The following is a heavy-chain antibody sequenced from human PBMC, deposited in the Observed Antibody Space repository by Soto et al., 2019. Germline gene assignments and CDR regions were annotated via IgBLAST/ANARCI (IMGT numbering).Heavy chain of an antibody. V-gene: IGHV3-30*18. CDR3: AKARFPGIAVAGFIDY. D-gene: IGHD6-19*01. CDR2: ISYDGSNK. CDR1: GFNFSSYG. J-gene: IGHJ4*02. Sequence: GGSLRLSCAASGFNFSSYGMHWVRQAPGKGLEWVAVISYDGSNKYYADSVKGRFTISRDNSKNTLYLQMNSLRAEDTAVYYCAKARFPGIAVAGFIDYWGQGTLVTVSS.